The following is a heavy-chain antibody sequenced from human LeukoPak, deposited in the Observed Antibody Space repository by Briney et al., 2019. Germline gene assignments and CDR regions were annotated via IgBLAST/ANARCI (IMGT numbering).Heavy chain of an antibody. CDR1: GGSISSGDYY. Sequence: SETLSLTCTLSGGSISSGDYYWSWIRQPPGKGLEWIGYIYYSWSTYYNPSLKSRVTISVDTSKNQFSLKLSSVTAADTAVYYCASLRSSSYYFDYWGQGTLVTVSS. D-gene: IGHD6-6*01. CDR2: IYYSWST. J-gene: IGHJ4*02. V-gene: IGHV4-30-4*08. CDR3: ASLRSSSYYFDY.